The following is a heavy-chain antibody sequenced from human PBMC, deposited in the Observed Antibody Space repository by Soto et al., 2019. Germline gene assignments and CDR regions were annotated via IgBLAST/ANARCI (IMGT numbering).Heavy chain of an antibody. V-gene: IGHV4-59*01. CDR3: ARNPKDFWNGYYFDS. CDR1: GGTTSAYY. D-gene: IGHD3-3*01. Sequence: SETLSLTCSVSGGTTSAYYWNWIRQSPGKGLEWIGYIHYSGSTSYNRSLESRVTISLNPSKTQFSLKLSSVTAADTAFYYCARNPKDFWNGYYFDSWGQGTLVTVSS. J-gene: IGHJ4*02. CDR2: IHYSGST.